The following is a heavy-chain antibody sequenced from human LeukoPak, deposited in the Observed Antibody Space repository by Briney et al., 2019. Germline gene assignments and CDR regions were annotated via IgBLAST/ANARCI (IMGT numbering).Heavy chain of an antibody. V-gene: IGHV3-74*01. CDR3: ARKTGAAAATGGYYFDY. D-gene: IGHD6-13*01. CDR2: INSDGSST. J-gene: IGHJ4*02. CDR1: GFTLSSYW. Sequence: PGGSMRLPCAPSGFTLSSYWMHWVRQAPGKGLVWVSRINSDGSSTSYADSVKGRFTISRDNAKNTLYLQMNSLRAEDTAVYYCARKTGAAAATGGYYFDYWGQGTLVTVSS.